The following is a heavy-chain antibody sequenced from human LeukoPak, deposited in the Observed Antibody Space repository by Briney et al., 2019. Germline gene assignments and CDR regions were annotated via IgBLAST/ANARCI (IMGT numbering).Heavy chain of an antibody. D-gene: IGHD2/OR15-2a*01. J-gene: IGHJ3*02. V-gene: IGHV1-69*05. Sequence: SVEVSCKASGYTFTSYDINWVQQATGQGLEWMGGIIPIFGTANYAQKFQGRVTITTDESTSTAYMELSSLRSEDTAVYYCASSMTYDAFDIWGQGTMVTVSS. CDR3: ASSMTYDAFDI. CDR1: GYTFTSYD. CDR2: IIPIFGTA.